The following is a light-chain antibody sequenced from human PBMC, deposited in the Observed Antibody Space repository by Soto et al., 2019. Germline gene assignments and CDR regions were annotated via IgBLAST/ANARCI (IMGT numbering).Light chain of an antibody. V-gene: IGKV3-11*01. CDR2: DAS. CDR3: QQRSNFIT. Sequence: IVFTQSPSTLSLSPGETATLSCRASQSISNYLAWYQHKPGQAPRLLIFDASNRATGIPARFSGSGSGTDFTLTISSLESEDFAVYYCQQRSNFITFGQGTRLEIK. J-gene: IGKJ5*01. CDR1: QSISNY.